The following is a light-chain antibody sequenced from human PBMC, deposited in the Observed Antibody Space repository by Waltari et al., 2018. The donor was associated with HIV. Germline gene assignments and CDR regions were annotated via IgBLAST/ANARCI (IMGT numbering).Light chain of an antibody. V-gene: IGLV3-1*01. Sequence: SYELTQPTSASVSSGQTPSITCSGAKLGDKSACWYQQKPGQSPVLVSYQGSKRPSGIPGLFCGSNSGNTATRAISGSQAMDETDYYIQAWDSSIVVFGGGTKLTVL. CDR2: QGS. CDR3: QAWDSSIVV. J-gene: IGLJ2*01. CDR1: KLGDKS.